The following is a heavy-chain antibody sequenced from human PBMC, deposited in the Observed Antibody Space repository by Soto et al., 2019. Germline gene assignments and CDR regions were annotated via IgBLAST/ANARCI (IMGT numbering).Heavy chain of an antibody. CDR2: IPNAENKK. CDR1: GFTFSSYG. D-gene: IGHD6-13*01. Sequence: GGSPRLSCVASGFTFSSYGMHWVRQAPGKGLEWVAVIPNAENKKYYADSVKGRFTISRDNSQNTLFLQMHSLMSEDTAVYYCARTAGGRVRGALDIWGQGTMVTVSS. CDR3: ARTAGGRVRGALDI. V-gene: IGHV3-30-3*01. J-gene: IGHJ3*02.